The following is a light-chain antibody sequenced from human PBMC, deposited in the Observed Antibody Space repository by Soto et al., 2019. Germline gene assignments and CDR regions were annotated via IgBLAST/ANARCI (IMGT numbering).Light chain of an antibody. CDR3: QQFRSFPIT. CDR1: QAISNR. Sequence: DIQMTQSPSSLSASVGDRVTITCRASQAISNRVAWYQQKPGKAPKLLINDASSLKSGVPSRFSGSGSGTEFTLTISRLQPEDFATYYCQQFRSFPITFGQGTRLEIK. V-gene: IGKV1-5*01. CDR2: DAS. J-gene: IGKJ5*01.